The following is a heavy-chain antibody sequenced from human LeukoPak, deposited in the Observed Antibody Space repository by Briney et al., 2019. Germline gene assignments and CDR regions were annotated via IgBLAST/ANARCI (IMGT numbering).Heavy chain of an antibody. Sequence: AETVSLTCTVSGVSISSYYWSLSRQPPRKGLEWIGDIFYGGRTNYHPSLKSRGTISVDTSKNQFSLRLSSGTPADTAVYSSARLARGSYGPLPPFSYGGQGTLVTASS. CDR2: IFYGGRT. D-gene: IGHD3-16*01. J-gene: IGHJ4*02. CDR3: ARLARGSYGPLPPFSY. V-gene: IGHV4-59*08. CDR1: GVSISSYY.